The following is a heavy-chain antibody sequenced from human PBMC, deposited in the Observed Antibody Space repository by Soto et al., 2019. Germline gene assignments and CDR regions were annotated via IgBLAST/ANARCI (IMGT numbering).Heavy chain of an antibody. D-gene: IGHD1-26*01. CDR3: ARDEVGATTFDY. V-gene: IGHV3-7*01. CDR1: GFTFSSYW. J-gene: IGHJ4*02. Sequence: GASLRLSCAASGFTFSSYWMHCVSQAPGKGLEGVANTKQDGSEKYYVDSVNGRFTISRDNARNSLYVQINSLRAEDTGVYYCARDEVGATTFDYWGEGTLVSVSS. CDR2: TKQDGSEK.